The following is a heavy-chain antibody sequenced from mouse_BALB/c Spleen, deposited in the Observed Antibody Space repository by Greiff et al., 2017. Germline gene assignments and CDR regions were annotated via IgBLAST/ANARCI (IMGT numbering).Heavy chain of an antibody. J-gene: IGHJ2*01. CDR1: GYSITSDYA. D-gene: IGHD2-14*01. CDR2: ISYSGST. Sequence: LQESGPGLVKPSQSLSLTCTVTGYSITSDYAWNWIRQFPGNKLEWMGYISYSGSTSYNPSLKSRISITRDTSKNQFFLQLNSVTTEDTATYYCARGKGYYRYYFDYWGQGTTLTVSS. V-gene: IGHV3-2*02. CDR3: ARGKGYYRYYFDY.